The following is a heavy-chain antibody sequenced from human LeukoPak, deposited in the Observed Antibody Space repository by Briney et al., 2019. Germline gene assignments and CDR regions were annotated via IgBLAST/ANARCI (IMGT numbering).Heavy chain of an antibody. J-gene: IGHJ4*02. D-gene: IGHD6-19*01. CDR1: GFTFSSYW. V-gene: IGHV3-30-3*01. CDR2: ISYDGSDK. CDR3: ARDWGRRYSSGWYGDFDY. Sequence: GGSLRLSCAASGFTFSSYWMNWVRQAPGKGLVWVAVISYDGSDKYYADSVKGRFTISRDNSKNTLYLQMNSLRPEDTAVYYCARDWGRRYSSGWYGDFDYWGQGTLVTVSS.